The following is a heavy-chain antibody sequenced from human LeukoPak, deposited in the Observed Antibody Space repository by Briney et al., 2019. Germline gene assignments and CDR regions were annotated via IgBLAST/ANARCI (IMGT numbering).Heavy chain of an antibody. Sequence: SQTLSLTCAISGDSVSSNSAAWNWIRQSPSRGLEWLGRTYYRSKWYNDYAVSVKSRITINADTSKNQFSLQLNSVTPEDTAVYYCIIDGFLQRWFFDYWGQGTLVTVSS. D-gene: IGHD5-18*01. CDR1: GDSVSSNSAA. CDR3: IIDGFLQRWFFDY. CDR2: TYYRSKWYN. J-gene: IGHJ4*02. V-gene: IGHV6-1*01.